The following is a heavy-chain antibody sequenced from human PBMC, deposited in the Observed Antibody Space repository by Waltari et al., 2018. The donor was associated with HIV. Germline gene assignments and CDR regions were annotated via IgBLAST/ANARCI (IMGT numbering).Heavy chain of an antibody. Sequence: QLQLQESGPGLVKSPETLSLTCTVSGGSMTSSSYYWGWIRQPPGKGLEWIGSMSYSGGTYHNPSRRSRLTISVDTSKNQFSLKLTSVTAADTAVYYCARSFSGYSNYFDPWGQGTLVTVSS. CDR2: MSYSGGT. V-gene: IGHV4-39*01. CDR3: ARSFSGYSNYFDP. D-gene: IGHD4-4*01. J-gene: IGHJ5*02. CDR1: GGSMTSSSYY.